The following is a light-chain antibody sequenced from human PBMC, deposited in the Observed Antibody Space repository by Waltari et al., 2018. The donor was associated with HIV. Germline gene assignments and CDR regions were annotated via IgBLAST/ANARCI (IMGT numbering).Light chain of an antibody. CDR3: SSYSSSATLVV. J-gene: IGLJ2*01. Sequence: QSALTQPASVSGSPGQSITISCTGTSSDIGSYNYVSWYQLHPGKAPQLMIYDVTPRPSGVSYRFSGSKSGNTASLTISGLQAEDEADYYCSSYSSSATLVVFGGGTKVTVL. V-gene: IGLV2-14*01. CDR2: DVT. CDR1: SSDIGSYNY.